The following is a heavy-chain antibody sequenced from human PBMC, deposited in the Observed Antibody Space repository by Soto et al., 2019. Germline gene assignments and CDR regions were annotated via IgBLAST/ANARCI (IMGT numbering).Heavy chain of an antibody. Sequence: QVQLVQSGAEVKKPGASVKVSCKASGYTFTSYGISWVRQAPGQGLEWMGWISAYNGNTNYAQKLQGRVTMTTDTSTSTAYRELRSLRSDDTAVYYCARFGYSGYDLTDYYFDYWGQGTLVTVSS. D-gene: IGHD5-12*01. CDR2: ISAYNGNT. V-gene: IGHV1-18*01. CDR3: ARFGYSGYDLTDYYFDY. CDR1: GYTFTSYG. J-gene: IGHJ4*02.